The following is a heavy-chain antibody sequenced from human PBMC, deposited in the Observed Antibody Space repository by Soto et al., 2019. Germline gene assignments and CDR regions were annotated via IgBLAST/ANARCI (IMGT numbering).Heavy chain of an antibody. CDR1: GFTFNSYA. Sequence: QVQLVESGGGVVQPGRSLRLSCAASGFTFNSYALHWVRQAPGKGLDWVAIISSDGSNKYYADSVKGRFTISRDNSKNTLYLQMNSLRAEDTGMYYCASLLDYYYYGIDVWGQGTTVTVSS. J-gene: IGHJ6*02. CDR3: ASLLDYYYYGIDV. CDR2: ISSDGSNK. V-gene: IGHV3-30*04.